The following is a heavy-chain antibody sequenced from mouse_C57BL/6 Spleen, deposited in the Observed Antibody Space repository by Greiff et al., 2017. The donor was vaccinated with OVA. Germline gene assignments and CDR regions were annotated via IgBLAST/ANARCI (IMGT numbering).Heavy chain of an antibody. V-gene: IGHV1-63*01. Sequence: VQLVESGAELVRPGTSVKMSCKASGYTFTNYWIGWAKQRPGHGLEWIGDIYPGGGYTNYNEKFKGKATLTADKSSSTAYMQFSSLTSEDSAIYYCARGGLDYSNYPFDYWGQGTTLTVSS. CDR2: IYPGGGYT. CDR1: GYTFTNYW. J-gene: IGHJ2*01. CDR3: ARGGLDYSNYPFDY. D-gene: IGHD2-5*01.